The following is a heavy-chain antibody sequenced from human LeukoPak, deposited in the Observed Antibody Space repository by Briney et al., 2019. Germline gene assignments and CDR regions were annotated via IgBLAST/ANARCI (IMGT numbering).Heavy chain of an antibody. CDR2: IYYSGST. V-gene: IGHV4-59*01. CDR3: AREEVPHGFDI. CDR1: GGSISGYY. Sequence: KPSETLSLTCTVSGGSISGYYWSWIRQPPGKGLEYIGYIYYSGSTNYNPSLKSRVTMSLDTSKNQFSLKLSSVTAADTAVYYCAREEVPHGFDIWGQGTMVTVSS. J-gene: IGHJ3*02.